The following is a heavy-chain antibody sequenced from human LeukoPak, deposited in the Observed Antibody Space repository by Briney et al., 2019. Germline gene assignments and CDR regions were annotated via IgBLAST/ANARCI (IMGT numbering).Heavy chain of an antibody. D-gene: IGHD6-19*01. Sequence: PGGSLRLSCAASRFTFSSYWMHWVRQAPGKGLVWVSRINSDGSSTSYADSVKGRFTISRDNAKNTLYLQMNSLRAEDTAVYYCARDRPVAGTWSLKIYYYYGMDVWGQGTTVTVSS. J-gene: IGHJ6*02. CDR1: RFTFSSYW. CDR2: INSDGSST. V-gene: IGHV3-74*01. CDR3: ARDRPVAGTWSLKIYYYYGMDV.